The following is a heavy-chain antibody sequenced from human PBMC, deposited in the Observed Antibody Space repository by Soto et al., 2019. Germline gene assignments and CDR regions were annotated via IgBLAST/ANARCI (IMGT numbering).Heavy chain of an antibody. J-gene: IGHJ4*02. D-gene: IGHD6-6*01. CDR3: TKSSGGSSSVGMDY. V-gene: IGHV3-30*04. CDR1: GFIFKNYA. CDR2: ITRDGYNK. Sequence: LRLSCAVAGFIFKNYALNWVRQAPGKGLEWVASITRDGYNKYYADSVKGRFTISRDNSKNTLSLQMTALRVEDSSVYYCTKSSGGSSSVGMDYWGPGTLVTVSS.